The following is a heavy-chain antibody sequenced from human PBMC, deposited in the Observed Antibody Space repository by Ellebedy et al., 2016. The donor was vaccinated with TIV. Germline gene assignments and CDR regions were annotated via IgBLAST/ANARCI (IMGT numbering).Heavy chain of an antibody. J-gene: IGHJ6*02. CDR1: GYTFTSYG. CDR2: ISAYNGNT. D-gene: IGHD3-22*01. V-gene: IGHV1-18*01. Sequence: ASVKVSCXASGYTFTSYGISWVRQAPGQGLEWMGWISAYNGNTNYAQKLQGRVTMTTDTSTSTAYMELRSLRSDDTAVYYCAREYYDSSGPEQDDYYYYGMDVWGQGTTVTVSS. CDR3: AREYYDSSGPEQDDYYYYGMDV.